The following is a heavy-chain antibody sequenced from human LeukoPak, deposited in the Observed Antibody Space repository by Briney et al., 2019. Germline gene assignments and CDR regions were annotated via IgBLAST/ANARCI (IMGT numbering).Heavy chain of an antibody. Sequence: KPSETLSLTCTVSRGSISSSNHYWGWIRQPPGKGLEWIGNIHYGGSTNYSPSLKSRVTVSVDTSRNQFSLKLNSVTAADTAVYYCARSGFGSGTYAYYGMDVWGQGTTVTVSS. J-gene: IGHJ6*02. D-gene: IGHD3-10*01. CDR2: IHYGGST. CDR1: RGSISSSNHY. CDR3: ARSGFGSGTYAYYGMDV. V-gene: IGHV4-39*01.